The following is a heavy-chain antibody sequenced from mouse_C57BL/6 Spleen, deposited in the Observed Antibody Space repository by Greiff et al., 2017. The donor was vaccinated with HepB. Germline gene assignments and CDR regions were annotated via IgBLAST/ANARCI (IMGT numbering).Heavy chain of an antibody. CDR1: GYAFSSSW. J-gene: IGHJ2*01. CDR2: IYPGDGDT. D-gene: IGHD2-4*01. V-gene: IGHV1-82*01. Sequence: VQLQQSGPELVKPGASVKISCKASGYAFSSSWMNWVKQRPGKGLEWIGRIYPGDGDTNYNGKFKGKATLTADKSSSTAYMQLSSLTSEDSAVYYCARSADDYAFDYWGQGTTLTVSS. CDR3: ARSADDYAFDY.